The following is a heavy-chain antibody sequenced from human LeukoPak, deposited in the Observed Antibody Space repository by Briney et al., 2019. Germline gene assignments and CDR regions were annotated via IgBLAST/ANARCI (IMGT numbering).Heavy chain of an antibody. CDR2: IYSGGST. CDR3: AREMEGYSGNDPNTHPYGMDV. J-gene: IGHJ6*02. D-gene: IGHD5-12*01. Sequence: GGSLRLSCAASGFTVSSNYMSWVRQAPGKGLEWVSVIYSGGSTYYADSVKGRFTISRDNSKNTLYLQMNSLRAEDTAVYYCAREMEGYSGNDPNTHPYGMDVWGQGTTITVSS. V-gene: IGHV3-53*01. CDR1: GFTVSSNY.